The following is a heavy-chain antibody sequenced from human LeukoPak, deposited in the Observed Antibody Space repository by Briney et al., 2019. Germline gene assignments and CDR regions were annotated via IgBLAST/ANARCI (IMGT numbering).Heavy chain of an antibody. D-gene: IGHD6-13*01. CDR2: ISGSGDST. CDR3: AKGRDSSTWYLFDY. V-gene: IGHV3-23*01. CDR1: GFTVSSNY. Sequence: GGSLRLSCAASGFTVSSNYMSWVRQAPGKGLACVSVISGSGDSTYYADSVKGRFTVSRDNSKNTLYLQMNSLRAEDTAVYYCAKGRDSSTWYLFDYWGQGTLVTVSS. J-gene: IGHJ4*02.